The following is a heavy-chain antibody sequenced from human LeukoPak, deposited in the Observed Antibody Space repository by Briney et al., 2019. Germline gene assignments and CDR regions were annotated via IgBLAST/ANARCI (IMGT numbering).Heavy chain of an antibody. J-gene: IGHJ4*02. CDR1: GRSINSYY. CDR3: ASSYYYDISDY. D-gene: IGHD3-22*01. CDR2: IYYSGSI. V-gene: IGHV4-39*01. Sequence: PSETLSLTCTVSGRSINSYYWDWIRQPPGKGLEWIGSIYYSGSIYYNPSLKSRVTISVDASKNQSSLKLSSVTAADTAVYYCASSYYYDISDYWGQGTLVTVSS.